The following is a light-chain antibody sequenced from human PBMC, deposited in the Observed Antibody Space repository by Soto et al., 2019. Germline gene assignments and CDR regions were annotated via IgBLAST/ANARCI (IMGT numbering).Light chain of an antibody. CDR3: QQYVISPWT. J-gene: IGKJ1*01. CDR2: GAD. CDR1: RSVIRNY. V-gene: IGKV3-20*01. Sequence: EIVLTQSPGTLSLSPGERVTLSCRASRSVIRNYLAWYQQRPGQAPRLLIYGADRRATGIPDRFSGSGSGTDFTLTISRLEPEDFAVYYCQQYVISPWTFGQGTKVDIK.